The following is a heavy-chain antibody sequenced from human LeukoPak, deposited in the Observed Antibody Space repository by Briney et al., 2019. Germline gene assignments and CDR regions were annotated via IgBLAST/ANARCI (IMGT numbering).Heavy chain of an antibody. CDR3: ARDPRGPTGFDSSGRDSFDY. CDR1: GFSFRSYA. J-gene: IGHJ4*02. V-gene: IGHV3-30*04. Sequence: GGSLRLSCAASGFSFRSYAMHWVRQAPGKGLEWVAVISYDGSNKYYADSVKGRFTTSRDNSGSTLYLQMNSLRSDDTAVYFCARDPRGPTGFDSSGRDSFDYWGQGTLVTVSS. D-gene: IGHD3-22*01. CDR2: ISYDGSNK.